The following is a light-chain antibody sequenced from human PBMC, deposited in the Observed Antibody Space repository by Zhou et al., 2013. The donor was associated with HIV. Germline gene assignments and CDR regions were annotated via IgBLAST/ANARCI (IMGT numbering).Light chain of an antibody. CDR3: MQLTQYNLPT. J-gene: IGKJ2*01. CDR2: KVS. CDR1: QSLLYSDGNTY. V-gene: IGKV2-30*01. Sequence: EVVMTQSPLSLPVTLGQPASISCKSTQSLLYSDGNTYLNWFQQRPGQSPRRLIYKVSNRDSGVPDRFSGSGSGTDFTLKISRVEAEDVGVYYCMQLTQYNLPTFGQGTKLEIK.